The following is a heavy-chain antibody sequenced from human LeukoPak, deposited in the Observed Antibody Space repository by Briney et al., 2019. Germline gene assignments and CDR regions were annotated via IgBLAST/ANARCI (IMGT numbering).Heavy chain of an antibody. Sequence: SETLSLTCTVSGGSISNYYWTWIRQPPGKGLEWIGYIYNSGSTNYNPSLKSRVTISVDTSENQFSLHLNSVTAADTAVYYCASTGGYCTNDCMAYWGQGTLVTVSS. J-gene: IGHJ4*02. D-gene: IGHD2-8*01. V-gene: IGHV4-59*01. CDR3: ASTGGYCTNDCMAY. CDR2: IYNSGST. CDR1: GGSISNYY.